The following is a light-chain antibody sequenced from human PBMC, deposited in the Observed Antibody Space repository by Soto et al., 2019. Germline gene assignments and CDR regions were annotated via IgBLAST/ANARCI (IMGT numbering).Light chain of an antibody. CDR3: YSSAGSSTYV. CDR2: EVN. CDR1: SSDVGTYNL. V-gene: IGLV2-23*02. Sequence: QSVLTQPASVAGSPGQSITISCTGTSSDVGTYNLVSWYQQLPDKAPKLIIHEVNKRPSWVSTRFSGSKSGNTAYLPISGLQADADADYLCYSSAGSSTYVFGTGTKGTVL. J-gene: IGLJ1*01.